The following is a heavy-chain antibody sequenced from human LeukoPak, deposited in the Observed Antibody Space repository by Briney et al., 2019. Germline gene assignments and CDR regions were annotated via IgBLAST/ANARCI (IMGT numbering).Heavy chain of an antibody. CDR2: ISWNSGSI. Sequence: GRSLRLSCAASGLTFDDYAMHWVRQAPGKGLEWVSGISWNSGSIGYADSVKGRFTISRDNAKNSLYLQMNSLRAEDTALYYCAKAGYSSSLGHYFDYWGQGTLVTVSS. V-gene: IGHV3-9*01. D-gene: IGHD6-6*01. J-gene: IGHJ4*02. CDR3: AKAGYSSSLGHYFDY. CDR1: GLTFDDYA.